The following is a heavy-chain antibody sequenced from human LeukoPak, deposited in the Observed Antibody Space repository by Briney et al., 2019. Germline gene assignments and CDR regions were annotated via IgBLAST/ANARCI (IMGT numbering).Heavy chain of an antibody. CDR2: ISGAGGHT. Sequence: PGGSLRLSCAASGFTFSSYAMSWVRQAPGKGLEWVSAISGAGGHTYYADSVKGRFTISRDNSKNTLYLQMNSLRAEDTALYYCAKRGQDIVVVVAATLLDSWGQGTLVTVSS. CDR3: AKRGQDIVVVVAATLLDS. V-gene: IGHV3-23*01. D-gene: IGHD2-15*01. J-gene: IGHJ4*02. CDR1: GFTFSSYA.